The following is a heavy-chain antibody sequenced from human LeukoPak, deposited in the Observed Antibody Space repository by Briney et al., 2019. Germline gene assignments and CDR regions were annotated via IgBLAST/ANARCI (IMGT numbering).Heavy chain of an antibody. CDR3: ARGWNYAFRFDN. V-gene: IGHV3-7*01. D-gene: IGHD1-7*01. CDR1: GFIFSDYW. J-gene: IGHJ4*02. CDR2: IKQDGGEK. Sequence: GGSLRLSCAASGFIFSDYWMTWVRQAPGKGLEWVAHIKQDGGEKYFVDSVKGRFTIPRDNAKNLVYLQMSSLRAEDTAVYYCARGWNYAFRFDNWGQGTLVTVST.